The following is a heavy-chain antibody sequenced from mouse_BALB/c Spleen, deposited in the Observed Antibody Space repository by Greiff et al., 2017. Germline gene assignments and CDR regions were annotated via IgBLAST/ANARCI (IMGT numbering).Heavy chain of an antibody. V-gene: IGHV5-17*02. CDR1: GFTFSSFG. Sequence: EVKLMESGGGLVQPGGSRKLSCAASGFTFSSFGMHWVRQAPEKGLEWVAYISSGSSTIYYADTVKGRFTISRDNPKNTLFLQMTSLRSEDTAMYYCARDGGAWFAYWGQGTLVTVSA. CDR2: ISSGSSTI. CDR3: ARDGGAWFAY. J-gene: IGHJ3*01.